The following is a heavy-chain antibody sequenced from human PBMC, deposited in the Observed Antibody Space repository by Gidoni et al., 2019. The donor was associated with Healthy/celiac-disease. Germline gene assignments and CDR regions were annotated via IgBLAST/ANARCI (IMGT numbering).Heavy chain of an antibody. CDR1: VYTFTGYY. Sequence: QVQLVQSGAEVKKPGASVKVSCTASVYTFTGYYMHWVRQAPGQGLEWMGWINPNSGGTNYAQKFQGRVTMTRDTSISTAYMELSRLRSDDTAVYYCARSRALLWFGEGDYGMDVWGQGTTVTVSS. CDR3: ARSRALLWFGEGDYGMDV. V-gene: IGHV1-2*02. D-gene: IGHD3-10*01. CDR2: INPNSGGT. J-gene: IGHJ6*02.